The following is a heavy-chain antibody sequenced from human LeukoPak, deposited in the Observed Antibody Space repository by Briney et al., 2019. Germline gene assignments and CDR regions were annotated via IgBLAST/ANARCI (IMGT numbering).Heavy chain of an antibody. J-gene: IGHJ4*02. D-gene: IGHD4-17*01. CDR2: ISGGAGTP. V-gene: IGHV3-23*01. CDR3: AKRRTTVITMDYFDY. CDR1: GLTVGFKC. Sequence: GGSLRLSCAASGLTVGFKCMSWVRQAPGKGLEWVSGISGGAGTPYYADSVKGRFTISRDNSKSTLYLQMTSLRAEDTAVYYCAKRRTTVITMDYFDYWGQGTLVTVSS.